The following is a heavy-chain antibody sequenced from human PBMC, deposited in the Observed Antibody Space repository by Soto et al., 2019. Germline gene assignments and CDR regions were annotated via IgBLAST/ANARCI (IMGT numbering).Heavy chain of an antibody. CDR1: GFTFSSYG. V-gene: IGHV3-23*01. J-gene: IGHJ4*02. CDR2: ISGGGSRI. Sequence: EVQLLESGGGLVQPGGSLRLSCAASGFTFSSYGMNWVRQAPGKGLEWVSVISGGGSRIYYADSVKGRFTISRDNSKNTLYLQMNSLRAEDTAIYYCASSGRDIVVMSAGCHGWGQGTLVTVSS. CDR3: ASSGRDIVVMSAGCHG. D-gene: IGHD2-15*01.